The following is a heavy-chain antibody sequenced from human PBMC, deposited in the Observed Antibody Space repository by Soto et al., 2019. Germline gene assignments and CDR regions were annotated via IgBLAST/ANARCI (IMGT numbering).Heavy chain of an antibody. CDR1: GFTFSSYA. Sequence: QVQLVESGGGVVQPGRSLRLSCAASGFTFSSYAMHWVRQAPGKGLEWVAVISYDGSNKYYADSVKGRFTISRDNSKNTLYLQMNSLRAEDMAVYYCARDQPSGITMIVVVINGGAFDIWGQGTMVTVSS. D-gene: IGHD3-22*01. J-gene: IGHJ3*02. CDR2: ISYDGSNK. V-gene: IGHV3-30-3*01. CDR3: ARDQPSGITMIVVVINGGAFDI.